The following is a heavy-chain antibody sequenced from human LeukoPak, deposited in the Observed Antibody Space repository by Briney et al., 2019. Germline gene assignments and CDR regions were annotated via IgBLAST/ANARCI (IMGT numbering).Heavy chain of an antibody. D-gene: IGHD2-15*01. Sequence: PSETLSLTCTVSGXSISSYYGSWIRQPPGKGLEWIVYFYYSGSTNYNPFLKSRVTISVDTSKNQFSLKLSSVTAADTAVYYCARAYPFYCSGGSCSPYYFDYWGQGTLVTVSS. CDR2: FYYSGST. V-gene: IGHV4-59*01. CDR1: GXSISSYY. CDR3: ARAYPFYCSGGSCSPYYFDY. J-gene: IGHJ4*02.